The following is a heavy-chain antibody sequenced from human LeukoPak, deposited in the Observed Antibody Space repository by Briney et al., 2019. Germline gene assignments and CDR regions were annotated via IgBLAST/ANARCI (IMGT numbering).Heavy chain of an antibody. CDR1: GFTFSSYW. J-gene: IGHJ4*02. CDR3: ASEGNSGSYISPYYFDY. V-gene: IGHV3-7*01. D-gene: IGHD1-26*01. Sequence: GGSLRLSCAASGFTFSSYWMSWVRQAPGKGLEWVANIKQDGSEKYYVDSVKGRFTISRDNAKNSLYLQMNSLRAEDTAVYYCASEGNSGSYISPYYFDYWGQGTLVTVSS. CDR2: IKQDGSEK.